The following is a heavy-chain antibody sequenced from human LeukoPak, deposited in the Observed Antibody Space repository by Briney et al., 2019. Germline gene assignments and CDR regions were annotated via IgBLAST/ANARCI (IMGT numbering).Heavy chain of an antibody. CDR1: GYTFTGYY. CDR3: ASGVGATCNDD. V-gene: IGHV1-2*02. Sequence: ASVKVSCKASGYTFTGYYMHWVRQAPGQGLEWMGWINPNSGGTNYAQKFQGRVAMTRDTSSSTAYMQRSRLRPDDPAVYSCASGVGATCNDDWGQGTLVTVSS. J-gene: IGHJ4*01. D-gene: IGHD1-26*01. CDR2: INPNSGGT.